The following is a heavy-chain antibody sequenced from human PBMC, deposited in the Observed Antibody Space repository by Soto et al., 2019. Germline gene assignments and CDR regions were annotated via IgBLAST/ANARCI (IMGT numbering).Heavy chain of an antibody. Sequence: ASVKVSCKASGYTFTSYGISWVRQAPGQGLEWMGWISAYNGNTNYAQKLQGRVTMTTDTSTSTAYMELRSLRSDDTAVYYCARSPYYYDSSAHPRGDYWGQGTLVTVSS. V-gene: IGHV1-18*01. D-gene: IGHD3-22*01. CDR1: GYTFTSYG. CDR2: ISAYNGNT. J-gene: IGHJ4*02. CDR3: ARSPYYYDSSAHPRGDY.